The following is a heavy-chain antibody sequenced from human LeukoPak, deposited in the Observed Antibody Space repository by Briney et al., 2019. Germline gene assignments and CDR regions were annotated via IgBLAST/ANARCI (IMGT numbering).Heavy chain of an antibody. J-gene: IGHJ4*02. CDR3: AILRNGFCSSTNCFDH. D-gene: IGHD2-2*01. Sequence: PGGSLRLSCAASGFTFSSYEMNWVRQAPGKGLEWVSYISSSGRTKYYADSVKGRFTISRDNARNSLYLQMNSLRVEDTAVYYCAILRNGFCSSTNCFDHWGQGTLVTVSS. CDR1: GFTFSSYE. CDR2: ISSSGRTK. V-gene: IGHV3-48*03.